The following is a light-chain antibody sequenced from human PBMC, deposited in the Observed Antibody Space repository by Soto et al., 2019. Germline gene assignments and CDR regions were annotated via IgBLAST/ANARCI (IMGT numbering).Light chain of an antibody. CDR2: GAS. CDR1: QSVSSSY. Sequence: VLTQSPGTLSLSPGERATLSCRASQSVSSSYLAWYQQKPGQAPRLLIYGASSRATGIPDRFSGSGSGTDFTLTISRLEPEDFAVYYCQQYGSSPTTFDQGTKVDIK. CDR3: QQYGSSPTT. V-gene: IGKV3-20*01. J-gene: IGKJ1*01.